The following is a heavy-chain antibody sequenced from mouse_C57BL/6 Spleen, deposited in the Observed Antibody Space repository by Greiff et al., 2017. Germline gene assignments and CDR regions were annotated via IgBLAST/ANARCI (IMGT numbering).Heavy chain of an antibody. Sequence: VQLQQSGAELVRPGTSVKVSCKASGYAFTNYLIEWVKQRPGQGLEWIGVINPGSGGTNYNEKFKGKATLTADKSSSTAYMQRSSLTSEDSAVYFCARDYGNLGYWGQGTTLTVSS. CDR1: GYAFTNYL. D-gene: IGHD2-1*01. J-gene: IGHJ2*01. CDR2: INPGSGGT. CDR3: ARDYGNLGY. V-gene: IGHV1-54*01.